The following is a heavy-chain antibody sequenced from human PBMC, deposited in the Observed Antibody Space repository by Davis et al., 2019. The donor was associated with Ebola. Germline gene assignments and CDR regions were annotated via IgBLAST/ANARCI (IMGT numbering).Heavy chain of an antibody. CDR1: RFTFSDYY. J-gene: IGHJ6*04. V-gene: IGHV3-11*04. CDR2: ISSSGSTI. Sequence: GESLKISCAASRFTFSDYYMSWIRQAPGKGLEWVSYISSSGSTIYYADSVKGRFTISRDNAKNSLYLQMNSLRAEDTAVYYCARPSWGPYYYYGMDVWGKGTTVTVSS. CDR3: ARPSWGPYYYYGMDV. D-gene: IGHD7-27*01.